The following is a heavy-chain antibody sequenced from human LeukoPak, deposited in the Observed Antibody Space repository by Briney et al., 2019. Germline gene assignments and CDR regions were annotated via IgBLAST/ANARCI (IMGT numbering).Heavy chain of an antibody. Sequence: SETLSLTCAAYGESFSGYYWSWIRQPPGKGLEWIGEINHSGSTNYNPSLKSRVTMSVDTSKNQFSLNLSSVTAADTAVYYCARGPMMVRGVVGLDYWGQGTLVTVSS. D-gene: IGHD3-10*01. CDR2: INHSGST. CDR1: GESFSGYY. V-gene: IGHV4-34*01. J-gene: IGHJ4*02. CDR3: ARGPMMVRGVVGLDY.